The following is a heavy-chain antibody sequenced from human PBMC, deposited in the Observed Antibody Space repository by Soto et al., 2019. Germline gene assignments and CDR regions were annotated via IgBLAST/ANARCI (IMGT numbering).Heavy chain of an antibody. Sequence: ASVKVSCKASGYTFTSYGISWVRQAPGQGLERMGWISAYNGNTNYAQKLQGRVTMTTDTSTSTAYMELRSLRSEDTAVYYCARDSPPITMVQGVIETPWFDPWGQGTLVTVSS. CDR1: GYTFTSYG. V-gene: IGHV1-18*01. J-gene: IGHJ5*02. CDR2: ISAYNGNT. D-gene: IGHD3-10*01. CDR3: ARDSPPITMVQGVIETPWFDP.